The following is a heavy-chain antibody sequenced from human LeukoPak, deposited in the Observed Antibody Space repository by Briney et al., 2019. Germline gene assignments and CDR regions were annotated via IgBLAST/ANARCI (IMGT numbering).Heavy chain of an antibody. D-gene: IGHD5-12*01. Sequence: GGSLRLSCAASGFTFSSYWMSWVRQAPGKGLEWVANIKQDGSEKYYVDSVKGRFTISRDNAKNSPYLQMNSLRAEDTAVYYCARERGYSGYDSPPYYYYYMDVWGKGTTVTVSS. J-gene: IGHJ6*03. CDR1: GFTFSSYW. V-gene: IGHV3-7*01. CDR2: IKQDGSEK. CDR3: ARERGYSGYDSPPYYYYYMDV.